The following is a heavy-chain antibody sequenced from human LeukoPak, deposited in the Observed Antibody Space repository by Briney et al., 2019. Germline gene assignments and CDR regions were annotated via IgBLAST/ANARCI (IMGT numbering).Heavy chain of an antibody. J-gene: IGHJ5*02. V-gene: IGHV1-2*02. D-gene: IGHD2-2*01. Sequence: GASVKVSCKASGYTLTGYYMHWVRQAPGQGLEWMGWINPNSGGTNYAQKFQGRVTMTRDTSISSAYMELSRLRSDDTAVYYCARGPIVVVPAAISRESWFDPWGQGTLVTVPS. CDR2: INPNSGGT. CDR3: ARGPIVVVPAAISRESWFDP. CDR1: GYTLTGYY.